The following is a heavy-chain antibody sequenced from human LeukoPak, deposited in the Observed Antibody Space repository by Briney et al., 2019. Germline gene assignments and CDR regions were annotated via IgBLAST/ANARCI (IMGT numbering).Heavy chain of an antibody. CDR2: ISWNSGSI. V-gene: IGHV3-9*01. Sequence: PGRSLRLSCAASGFTFDDYAMHWVRQAPGKGPEWVSGISWNSGSIGYADSVKGRFTISRDNSKNTLYLQMNSLRAEDTAVYYCARSKGDSGSSPIDYWGQGTLVTVSS. J-gene: IGHJ4*02. D-gene: IGHD1-26*01. CDR3: ARSKGDSGSSPIDY. CDR1: GFTFDDYA.